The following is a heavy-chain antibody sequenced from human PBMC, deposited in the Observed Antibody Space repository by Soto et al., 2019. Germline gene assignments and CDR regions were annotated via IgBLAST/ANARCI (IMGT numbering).Heavy chain of an antibody. D-gene: IGHD3-3*01. CDR2: ISATGGGT. CDR3: VKDVGSRHYDFTNFDS. J-gene: IGHJ4*02. V-gene: IGHV3-23*01. Sequence: GGSLRLSCAASGFKFRNYAMSWVRQAPGKGLEWVSLISATGGGTYYADSVKGRFTISRDNSHNTLYLQVHSLRPEDTAVYYCVKDVGSRHYDFTNFDSWGQGTLVTVSS. CDR1: GFKFRNYA.